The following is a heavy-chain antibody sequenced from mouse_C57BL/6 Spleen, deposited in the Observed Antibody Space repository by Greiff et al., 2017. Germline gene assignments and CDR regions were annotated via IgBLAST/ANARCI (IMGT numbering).Heavy chain of an antibody. CDR3: ARQGVYCNYGAMDY. V-gene: IGHV5-6*01. CDR2: ISSGGSCT. CDR1: GFTFTSYG. Sequence: EVQLVESGGDLVKPGASLKLSCAASGFTFTSYGMSWVRQTPGQRLEWVATISSGGSCTYYNDSLKGRFTSSRDNATNTLYLQLSSLTSEDTAMYYCARQGVYCNYGAMDYWGQGTSVTVSS. D-gene: IGHD2-1*01. J-gene: IGHJ4*01.